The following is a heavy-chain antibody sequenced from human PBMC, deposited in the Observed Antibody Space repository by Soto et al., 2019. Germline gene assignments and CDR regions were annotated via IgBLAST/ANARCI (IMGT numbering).Heavy chain of an antibody. CDR3: ARAKSIAARPVDY. D-gene: IGHD6-6*01. CDR1: GGSFSGYY. V-gene: IGHV4-34*01. J-gene: IGHJ4*02. CDR2: INHSGST. Sequence: SETLSLTCAVYGGSFSGYYWSWIRQPPGKGLEWIGEINHSGSTNYNPSLKSRVTISVDTSKNQFSLKLSSVTAADTAVYYCARAKSIAARPVDYWGQGTLVTVSS.